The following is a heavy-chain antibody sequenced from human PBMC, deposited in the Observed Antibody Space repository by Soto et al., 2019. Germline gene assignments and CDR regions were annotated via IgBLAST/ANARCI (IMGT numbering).Heavy chain of an antibody. J-gene: IGHJ3*02. CDR2: IYSGGST. D-gene: IGHD3-16*01. Sequence: GGSLRLSCAASGFIVSSNYMNWVRQAPGEGLEWVSIIYSGGSTYYADSVKGRFTISRHNSENTLFLQMNSLRAEDTAVYYCARGQPGGEAFDIWGQGTMVTVSS. CDR1: GFIVSSNY. V-gene: IGHV3-53*04. CDR3: ARGQPGGEAFDI.